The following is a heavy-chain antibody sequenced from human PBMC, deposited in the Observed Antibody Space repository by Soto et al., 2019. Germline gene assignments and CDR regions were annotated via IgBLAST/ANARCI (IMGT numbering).Heavy chain of an antibody. V-gene: IGHV3-33*01. CDR2: IWYDGSNK. CDR1: GFTFSSYG. CDR3: ASGSSSWYGMDV. J-gene: IGHJ6*02. Sequence: QVQLVESGGGVVQPGRSLRLSCAASGFTFSSYGMHWVRQAPGKGLEWVAVIWYDGSNKYYADSVKGRFTISRDNSKNTLRLQMNSLRAEDTAVYYCASGSSSWYGMDVWGQGTTVTVSS. D-gene: IGHD6-13*01.